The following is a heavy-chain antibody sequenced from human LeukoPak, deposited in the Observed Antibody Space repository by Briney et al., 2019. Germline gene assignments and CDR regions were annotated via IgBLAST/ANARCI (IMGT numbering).Heavy chain of an antibody. Sequence: GESLKISCKGSGYSFTSYWIGWVRPMPGKGLEWMGIIYPGDSDTRYSPSFQGQVTISADKSISTAYLQWSSLKASDTAMYYCARLPGYYYDSSGYLDYWGQGTLVTVSS. V-gene: IGHV5-51*01. CDR2: IYPGDSDT. D-gene: IGHD3-22*01. CDR1: GYSFTSYW. CDR3: ARLPGYYYDSSGYLDY. J-gene: IGHJ4*02.